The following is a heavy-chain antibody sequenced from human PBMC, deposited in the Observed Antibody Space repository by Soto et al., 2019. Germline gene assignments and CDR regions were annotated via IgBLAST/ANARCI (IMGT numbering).Heavy chain of an antibody. CDR1: GYSFTSYW. CDR2: IDPSDSYT. J-gene: IGHJ6*02. Sequence: LGESLKISCKGSGYSFTSYWISWVRQMPGKGLEWMGRIDPSDSYTNYSPSFQGHVTISADKSISTAYLQWSSLKASDTAMYYCARSETLWFGDPSHYYYYYGMDVWGQGTTVTVSS. CDR3: ARSETLWFGDPSHYYYYYGMDV. D-gene: IGHD3-10*01. V-gene: IGHV5-10-1*01.